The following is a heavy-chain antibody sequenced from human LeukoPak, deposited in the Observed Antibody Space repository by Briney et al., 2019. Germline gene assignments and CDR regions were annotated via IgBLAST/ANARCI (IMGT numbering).Heavy chain of an antibody. J-gene: IGHJ4*02. CDR3: AKDFYYGSGSYQFDY. D-gene: IGHD3-10*01. CDR2: ISGSGGST. Sequence: GGSLRLSCAASGFTFSSYAMSWVRQAPGKGLEWVSAISGSGGSTYYADSVKGRFTISRDNSKNTLYLQMNSLRAEDTAVYYCAKDFYYGSGSYQFDYWGQGTLVTVSS. V-gene: IGHV3-23*01. CDR1: GFTFSSYA.